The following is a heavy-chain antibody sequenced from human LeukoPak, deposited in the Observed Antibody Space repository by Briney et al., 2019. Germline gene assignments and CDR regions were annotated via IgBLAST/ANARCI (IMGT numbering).Heavy chain of an antibody. J-gene: IGHJ6*03. V-gene: IGHV4-31*03. Sequence: SETLSLTCTVSGGSISSGGYYWSWIRQHPGKGLEWIGYIYYSGSTYYDPSLKSRVTISVDTSKNQFSLKLSSVTAADTAVYCCARGGAAAGKLYYYYMDVWGKGTTVTVSS. D-gene: IGHD6-13*01. CDR1: GGSISSGGYY. CDR2: IYYSGST. CDR3: ARGGAAAGKLYYYYMDV.